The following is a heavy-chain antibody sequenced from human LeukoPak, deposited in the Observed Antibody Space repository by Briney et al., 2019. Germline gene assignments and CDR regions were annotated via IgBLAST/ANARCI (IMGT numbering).Heavy chain of an antibody. D-gene: IGHD1-26*01. CDR1: GDSINSSNYY. Sequence: PSETLSLTCTVSGDSINSSNYYWGWIRQPPGKGLEWIGNIYYSGSTNYNPSLKSRVTMSVDTSKNQFSLKLSSVTAADTAVYYCAGGWELWGVDYWGQGTLVTVSS. V-gene: IGHV4-39*07. CDR3: AGGWELWGVDY. J-gene: IGHJ4*02. CDR2: IYYSGST.